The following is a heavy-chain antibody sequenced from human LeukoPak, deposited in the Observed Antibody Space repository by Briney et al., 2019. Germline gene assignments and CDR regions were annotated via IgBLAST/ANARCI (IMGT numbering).Heavy chain of an antibody. D-gene: IGHD5-24*01. V-gene: IGHV1-18*01. CDR3: ARGAHRRDGYNLDWFDP. CDR2: ISAYNGNT. CDR1: GYTFTSYD. Sequence: GASVKVSCKASGYTFTSYDINWVRQAPGQGLEWMGWISAYNGNTNYAQKLQGRVTMTTDTSTSTAYMELRSLRSDDTAVYYCARGAHRRDGYNLDWFDPWGQGTLVTVSS. J-gene: IGHJ5*02.